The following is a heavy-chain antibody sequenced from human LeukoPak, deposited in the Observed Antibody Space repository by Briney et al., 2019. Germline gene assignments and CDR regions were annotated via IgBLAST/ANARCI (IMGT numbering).Heavy chain of an antibody. J-gene: IGHJ3*02. CDR2: IYYSGST. CDR3: ARAASGYYYASDM. Sequence: PSETLSLTCTVSGGSISSYYLNWIRQPPGKGLEWIGYIYYSGSTKYNPSLNSRVTMSVDTSKNQLSLNLTSVTAADTAVYYCARAASGYYYASDMWGQGTVVTVSS. CDR1: GGSISSYY. D-gene: IGHD5-12*01. V-gene: IGHV4-59*01.